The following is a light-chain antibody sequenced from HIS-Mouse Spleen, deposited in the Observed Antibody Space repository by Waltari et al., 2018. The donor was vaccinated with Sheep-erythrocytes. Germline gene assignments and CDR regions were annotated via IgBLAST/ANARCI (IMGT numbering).Light chain of an antibody. Sequence: DIVMTQSPLSLPVTPGEPASISCRSSQSLLHSNGYNYLDWYLQKPGQSPQLLIDLGSNRAFGAPDRFSCSGSGTDFTLKISRVKAEDVGVYYCMQALQTPWTFGQGTKVEIK. CDR1: QSLLHSNGYNY. J-gene: IGKJ1*01. V-gene: IGKV2-28*01. CDR2: LGS. CDR3: MQALQTPWT.